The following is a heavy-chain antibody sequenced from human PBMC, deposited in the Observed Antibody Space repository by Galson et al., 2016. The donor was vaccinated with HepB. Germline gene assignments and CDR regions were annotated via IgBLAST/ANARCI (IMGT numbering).Heavy chain of an antibody. CDR3: ARVRHKYYFYYMDV. V-gene: IGHV1-18*04. J-gene: IGHJ6*03. CDR2: ISGYSGTT. Sequence: SVKVSCKASGYSFSSYGITWVRQAPGQGLEWMGSISGYSGTTDYAQELRGRVSMTRDTSTSTAYMELRSLTSDDTAVYYCARVRHKYYFYYMDVWGKGTTVTVSS. D-gene: IGHD3-16*01. CDR1: GYSFSSYG.